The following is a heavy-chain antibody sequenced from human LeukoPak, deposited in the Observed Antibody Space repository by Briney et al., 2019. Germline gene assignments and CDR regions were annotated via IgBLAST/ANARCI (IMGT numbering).Heavy chain of an antibody. J-gene: IGHJ4*02. CDR2: INSDGSST. Sequence: GGALRLSCAASGFTFSSYWMHWVRQPPGKGLVWVSRINSDGSSTSYADSVKGRFTISRDNAKNTLYLQMNSLRAEDTAVYYCATLNRVGDNSDYWGQGTLVTVSS. CDR1: GFTFSSYW. V-gene: IGHV3-74*01. D-gene: IGHD1-26*01. CDR3: ATLNRVGDNSDY.